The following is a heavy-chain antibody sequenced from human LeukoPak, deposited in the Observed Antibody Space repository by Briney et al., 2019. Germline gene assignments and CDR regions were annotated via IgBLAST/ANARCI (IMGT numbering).Heavy chain of an antibody. Sequence: SQTLCLTCAVSGGSISSGGYSWSWIRQPPGKGLEWIGYIYHSGSTYYNPSLKSRVTISVDRSKNQFSLKLSSVTAADTAVYYCARGAVTGLIDYWGQGTLVTVSS. V-gene: IGHV4-30-2*01. CDR1: GGSISSGGYS. D-gene: IGHD2-21*02. CDR2: IYHSGST. CDR3: ARGAVTGLIDY. J-gene: IGHJ4*02.